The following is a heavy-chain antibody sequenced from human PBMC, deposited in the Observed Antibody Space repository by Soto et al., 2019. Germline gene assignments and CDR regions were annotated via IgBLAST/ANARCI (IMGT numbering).Heavy chain of an antibody. CDR1: GGSISSGGYS. V-gene: IGHV4-30-2*01. D-gene: IGHD4-17*01. CDR3: ARGNHGDTAPLEAFDI. J-gene: IGHJ3*02. Sequence: QLQLQESGSGLVKPSQTLSLTCAVSGGSISSGGYSWSWIRQPPGKGLEWIGYIYHSGSTYYNPSLKIRVTISVDRPKNQFSLKLSSVTAAYTAVYYCARGNHGDTAPLEAFDIWGQGTMVTVSS. CDR2: IYHSGST.